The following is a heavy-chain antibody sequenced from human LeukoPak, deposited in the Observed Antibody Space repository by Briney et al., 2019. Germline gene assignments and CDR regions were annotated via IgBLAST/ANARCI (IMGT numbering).Heavy chain of an antibody. Sequence: GGSLRLSCAASGFTVSSSHMSWIRQAPGKGLEWVSIIYSGGSTSYADSVKGRFIISRDSSKNTLYLQMNSLRAEDTAVYYCARRSPIAGAGPRRLEDWGQGTLVSVSS. V-gene: IGHV3-53*01. CDR1: GFTVSSSH. J-gene: IGHJ1*01. CDR2: IYSGGST. D-gene: IGHD6-13*01. CDR3: ARRSPIAGAGPRRLED.